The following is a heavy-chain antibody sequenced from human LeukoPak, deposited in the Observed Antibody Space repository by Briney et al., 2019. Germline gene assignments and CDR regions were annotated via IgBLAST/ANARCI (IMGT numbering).Heavy chain of an antibody. J-gene: IGHJ4*02. Sequence: GGALILSCSASRFTVSSNYMSWARQAPGKGVEGVSVFYSGGSTYYADSVKGRFTISRDNSKNTLYLQMNSLRAEDTAVYYCARGDWNDGLDYWGQGTLVTVSS. CDR1: RFTVSSNY. V-gene: IGHV3-53*01. CDR3: ARGDWNDGLDY. CDR2: FYSGGST. D-gene: IGHD1-1*01.